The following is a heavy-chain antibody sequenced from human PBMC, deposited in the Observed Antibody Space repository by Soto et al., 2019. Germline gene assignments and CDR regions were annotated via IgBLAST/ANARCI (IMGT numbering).Heavy chain of an antibody. CDR2: ISAHNGNT. CDR3: ARGRYGDY. Sequence: QVHLVQAGAEVKKPGASVKVSCKGSGYAFTTYGITWVRQAPGQGLEWMGWISAHNGNTNYAQKLQGRVTVTRDTSTSTAYLELRSLRSDDTAVYYCARGRYGDYWGQGALVTVSS. J-gene: IGHJ4*02. CDR1: GYAFTTYG. D-gene: IGHD1-1*01. V-gene: IGHV1-18*01.